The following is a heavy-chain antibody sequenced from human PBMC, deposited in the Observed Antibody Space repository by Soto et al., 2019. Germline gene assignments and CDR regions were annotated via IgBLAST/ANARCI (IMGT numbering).Heavy chain of an antibody. CDR1: GVTFSSYA. Sequence: GASVKVSCKASGVTFSSYAISWVRQAPGQGLEWMGGIIPIFGTANYAQKFQGRVTITADESTSTAYMELSSLRSEDTAVYYCARDGDSGSYYAYWGQGTLVTVSS. CDR3: ARDGDSGSYYAY. J-gene: IGHJ4*02. CDR2: IIPIFGTA. V-gene: IGHV1-69*13. D-gene: IGHD1-26*01.